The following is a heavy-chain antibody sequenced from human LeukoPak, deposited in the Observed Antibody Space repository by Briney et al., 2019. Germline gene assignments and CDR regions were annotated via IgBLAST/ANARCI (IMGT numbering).Heavy chain of an antibody. CDR2: INWSGGST. D-gene: IGHD2-2*01. V-gene: IGHV3-20*01. CDR3: ARAGFRSTSAGAWFDP. CDR1: GFTVGNNY. Sequence: PGGSLRLSCAASGFTVGNNYMNWVRQAPGKGLGWVSGINWSGGSTGYADSVKGRFTISRDNAKNSLYLQMNSLRTEDTAFYHCARAGFRSTSAGAWFDPWGQGTLVTVSS. J-gene: IGHJ5*02.